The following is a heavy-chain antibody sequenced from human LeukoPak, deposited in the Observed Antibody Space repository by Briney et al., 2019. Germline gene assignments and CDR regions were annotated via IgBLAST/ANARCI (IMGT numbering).Heavy chain of an antibody. CDR3: ARREGRYYYGSGSRPGWFDP. CDR1: GYTFTRYD. CDR2: MNPNSGNT. D-gene: IGHD3-10*01. Sequence: ASVKVSCKPSGYTFTRYDINWVRQATGQGLEWMGWMNPNSGNTGYAQKFQGRVTMTRNTSISTAYMELSSLRSGDTAVYYCARREGRYYYGSGSRPGWFDPWGQGNLVTVSS. V-gene: IGHV1-8*01. J-gene: IGHJ5*02.